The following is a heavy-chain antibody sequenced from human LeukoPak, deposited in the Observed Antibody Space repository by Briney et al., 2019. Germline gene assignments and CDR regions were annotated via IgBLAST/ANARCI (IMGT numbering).Heavy chain of an antibody. D-gene: IGHD3-22*01. CDR3: ARNIWVNYYDSSGYPNFDY. CDR2: IYYSGST. CDR1: GGSISSSSYY. V-gene: IGHV4-39*01. J-gene: IGHJ4*02. Sequence: SETLSLTCTVSGGSISSSSYYWGWIRQPPGKGLEWIGCIYYSGSTYYNPSLKSRVTISVDTSKNQFPLKLSSVTAADTAVYYCARNIWVNYYDSSGYPNFDYWGQGTLVTVSS.